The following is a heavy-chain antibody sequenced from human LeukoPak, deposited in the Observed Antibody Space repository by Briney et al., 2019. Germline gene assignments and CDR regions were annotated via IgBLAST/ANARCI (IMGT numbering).Heavy chain of an antibody. V-gene: IGHV1-2*02. CDR1: GYTFTGYY. Sequence: ASVKVSCKASGYTFTGYYMHWVRQAPGQGLEWMGWINPNSGGTNYAQKFQGRVTMTRDTSISTAYMELSGLRSDDTAVYYCAVVRLTMNYYDSSMDVWGQGTTVTVSS. D-gene: IGHD3-22*01. J-gene: IGHJ6*02. CDR2: INPNSGGT. CDR3: AVVRLTMNYYDSSMDV.